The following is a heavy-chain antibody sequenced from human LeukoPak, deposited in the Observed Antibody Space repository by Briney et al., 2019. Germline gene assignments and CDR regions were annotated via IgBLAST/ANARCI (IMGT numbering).Heavy chain of an antibody. CDR2: IKEDGSQK. CDR1: RFTFRNFW. Sequence: GGSLRLSCVASRFTFRNFWMSWVRQAPGKGLEWVANIKEDGSQKYYVDSVKDRFTISRDNAENSLYLQMNNLRAEDTAVYYCAGAIIDPDRLVDYWGQGTLVTVSS. CDR3: AGAIIDPDRLVDY. J-gene: IGHJ4*02. V-gene: IGHV3-7*02. D-gene: IGHD5-24*01.